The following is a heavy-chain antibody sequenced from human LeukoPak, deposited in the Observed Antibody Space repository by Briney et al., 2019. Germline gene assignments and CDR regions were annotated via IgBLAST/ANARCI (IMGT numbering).Heavy chain of an antibody. V-gene: IGHV4-59*08. J-gene: IGHJ6*02. CDR1: GGSMSGFY. Sequence: SGTLSLTCAVSGGSMSGFYWSWIRQPPGKGLEWIGYIFYSGSTNYNPSLKSRVTISVDTSKNQFSLKLSSVTAADTVVYYCARTLDCSSSSCSYGMDVWGQGTTVTVPS. CDR3: ARTLDCSSSSCSYGMDV. D-gene: IGHD2-15*01. CDR2: IFYSGST.